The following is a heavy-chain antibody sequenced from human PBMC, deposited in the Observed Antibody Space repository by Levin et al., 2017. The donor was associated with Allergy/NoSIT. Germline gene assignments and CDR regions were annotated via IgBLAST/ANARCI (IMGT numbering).Heavy chain of an antibody. D-gene: IGHD2-8*01. J-gene: IGHJ4*02. Sequence: QLGESLKISCAASGFTFSSYWMHWVRQAPGKGLVWVSHINTDGSSTSYADSVKGRFTISRDNAKNTLYLQMNGLRADDTAVYFCATSRTFDYWGLGTLVTVSS. CDR2: INTDGSST. V-gene: IGHV3-74*01. CDR3: ATSRTFDY. CDR1: GFTFSSYW.